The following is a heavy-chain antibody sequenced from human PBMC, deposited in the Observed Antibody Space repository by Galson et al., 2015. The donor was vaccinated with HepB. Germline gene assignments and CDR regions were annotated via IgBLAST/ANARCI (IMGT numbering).Heavy chain of an antibody. D-gene: IGHD6-19*01. V-gene: IGHV3-21*01. Sequence: SLRLSCAASRFMFSSYSMNWVRQAPGKGLEWVSFISTSGNYIYNADSVKGRFTISRDNAKNSLYLQMNSLRAEDTAIYYCARVVETVAGRYYFDYWGQGTQVTVSS. CDR2: ISTSGNYI. CDR1: RFMFSSYS. CDR3: ARVVETVAGRYYFDY. J-gene: IGHJ4*02.